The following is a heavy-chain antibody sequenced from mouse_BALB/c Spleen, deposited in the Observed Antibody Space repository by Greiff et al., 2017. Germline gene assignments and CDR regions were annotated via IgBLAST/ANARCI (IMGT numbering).Heavy chain of an antibody. D-gene: IGHD2-3*01. V-gene: IGHV2-9*02. J-gene: IGHJ3*01. Sequence: QVPLKQSGPGLVAPSQSLSITCTVSGFSLTSYGVHWVRQPPGKGLEWLGVIWAGGSTNYNSALMSRLSISKDNSKSQVFLKMNSLQTDDTAMYYCARDPLYDGPGADWGQGTLVTVSA. CDR3: ARDPLYDGPGAD. CDR1: GFSLTSYG. CDR2: IWAGGST.